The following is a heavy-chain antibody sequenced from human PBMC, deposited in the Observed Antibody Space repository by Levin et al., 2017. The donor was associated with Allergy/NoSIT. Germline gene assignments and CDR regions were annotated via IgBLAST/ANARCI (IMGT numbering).Heavy chain of an antibody. CDR2: INYNAVAT. Sequence: GESLKISCSASGFTFSTYAMHWVRQAPGKGLEYVSAINYNAVATYYADSVKGRFTISRDNSKNTVWLQMSSLRPEDTAVYYCVRSTLRFGGSYGVDVWGQGTTVTVSS. CDR3: VRSTLRFGGSYGVDV. V-gene: IGHV3-64D*06. CDR1: GFTFSTYA. D-gene: IGHD3-10*01. J-gene: IGHJ6*02.